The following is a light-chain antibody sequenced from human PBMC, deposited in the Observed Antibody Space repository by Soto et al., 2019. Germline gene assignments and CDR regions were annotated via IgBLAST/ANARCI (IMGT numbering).Light chain of an antibody. CDR3: QQYKHWPRT. CDR1: QSVDSN. Sequence: EVVMTQSPATLSVSPGERATLSCRASQSVDSNLVWYQQKPGQAPRLLVYGASTRATGIPGRFSGSGFGTEFTLAISSLQSEDFAVYYCQQYKHWPRTF. J-gene: IGKJ1*01. V-gene: IGKV3-15*01. CDR2: GAS.